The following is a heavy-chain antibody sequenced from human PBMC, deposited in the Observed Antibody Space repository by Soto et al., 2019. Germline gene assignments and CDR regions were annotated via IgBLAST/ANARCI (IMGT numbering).Heavy chain of an antibody. Sequence: QVQLVQSGAEVKKPGASVKVSCKASGYTFTSYGISWVRQAPGQGLEWMGWISAHNGNTNYAQKPQARVTMTTDTFTSTAYRELRSLRSDDTAVYYCARDRGSYALDYWGQGTLVTVSS. D-gene: IGHD1-26*01. CDR2: ISAHNGNT. CDR1: GYTFTSYG. V-gene: IGHV1-18*01. J-gene: IGHJ4*02. CDR3: ARDRGSYALDY.